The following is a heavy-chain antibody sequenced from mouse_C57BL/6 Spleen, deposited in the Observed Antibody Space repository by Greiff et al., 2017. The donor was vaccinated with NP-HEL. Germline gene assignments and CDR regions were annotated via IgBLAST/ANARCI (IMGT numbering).Heavy chain of an antibody. V-gene: IGHV1-82*01. CDR1: GYAFSSSW. D-gene: IGHD1-1*01. CDR2: IYPGDGDT. J-gene: IGHJ2*01. CDR3: ARTTTVVATDY. Sequence: VKLVESGPELVKPGASVKISCKASGYAFSSSWMNWVKQRPGKGLEWIGRIYPGDGDTNYNGKLKGKATLTADKSSSTAYMQLSSLTSEDSAVYFCARTTTVVATDYWGQGTTLTVSS.